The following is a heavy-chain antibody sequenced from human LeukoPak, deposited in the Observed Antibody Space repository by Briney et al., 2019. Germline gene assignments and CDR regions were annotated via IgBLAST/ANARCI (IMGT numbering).Heavy chain of an antibody. CDR3: ASREWELGAFDM. CDR1: GGTFSSYA. Sequence: ASVKVSCKASGGTFSSYAISWVRQAPGQGFEWMGGIIPIFGTANYAQKFQGRVTITTDETTSTAYMELSSLRSEDTAVYYCASREWELGAFDMWGQGTKVTVSS. D-gene: IGHD1-26*01. CDR2: IIPIFGTA. J-gene: IGHJ3*02. V-gene: IGHV1-69*05.